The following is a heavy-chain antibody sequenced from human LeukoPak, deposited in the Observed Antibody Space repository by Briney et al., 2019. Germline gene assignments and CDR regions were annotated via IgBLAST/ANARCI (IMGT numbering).Heavy chain of an antibody. Sequence: GGPLRLSWAPSGFTFSSYSMNWVRQARGRGLEWVSSISSSSSCIYYADSVKGRFTISRDNAKNSLYLQMNSLRAEDTAVYYCARDRGPFDSSGYPDYWGQGTLVTVSS. J-gene: IGHJ4*02. D-gene: IGHD3-22*01. CDR1: GFTFSSYS. V-gene: IGHV3-21*01. CDR2: ISSSSSCI. CDR3: ARDRGPFDSSGYPDY.